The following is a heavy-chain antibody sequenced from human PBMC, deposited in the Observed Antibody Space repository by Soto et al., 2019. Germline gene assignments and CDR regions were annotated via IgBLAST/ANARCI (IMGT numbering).Heavy chain of an antibody. D-gene: IGHD5-12*01. CDR1: GGSISSSYYF. CDR2: IYYSGNT. J-gene: IGHJ4*02. CDR3: ARHPGSATTLFDY. Sequence: QLQLQESGSGLVKPSETLSLTCTVSGGSISSSYYFWGWIRQPPGKGLEWIGSIYYSGNTYYNPSLNSRVTISVDTSKNQFSLKLSSVTAADTAVYYCARHPGSATTLFDYWGQGTLVTVSS. V-gene: IGHV4-39*01.